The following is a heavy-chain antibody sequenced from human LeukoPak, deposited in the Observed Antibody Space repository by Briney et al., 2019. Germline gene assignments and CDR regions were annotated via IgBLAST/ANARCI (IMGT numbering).Heavy chain of an antibody. CDR1: GGSISSYY. CDR3: ARGPHLPPLTYYYDSSGYYHYFDY. D-gene: IGHD3-22*01. J-gene: IGHJ4*02. Sequence: SETLSLTCTVSGGSISSYYWSWIRQPPGKGLEWIGYIYYSGSTNYNPSLKSRVTISVDTSKNQFSLKLSSVTAADTAVYYCARGPHLPPLTYYYDSSGYYHYFDYWGQGTLVTVSS. CDR2: IYYSGST. V-gene: IGHV4-59*01.